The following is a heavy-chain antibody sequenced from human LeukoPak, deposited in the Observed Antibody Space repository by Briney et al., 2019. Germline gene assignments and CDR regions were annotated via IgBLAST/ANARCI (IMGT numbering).Heavy chain of an antibody. CDR3: TQSNY. J-gene: IGHJ4*02. CDR2: IRSKADNYAT. Sequence: PGGSLRLSCAASGFTFSSYWMSWVRQAPGKGLEWVGRIRSKADNYATAYAASVQGRFTISRDDSKNTAYLQLNSLKTEDTAVYYCTQSNYWGQGALVTVSS. V-gene: IGHV3-73*01. CDR1: GFTFSSYW.